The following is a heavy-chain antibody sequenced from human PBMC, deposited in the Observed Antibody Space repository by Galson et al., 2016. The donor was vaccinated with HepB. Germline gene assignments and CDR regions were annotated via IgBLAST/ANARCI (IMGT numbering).Heavy chain of an antibody. D-gene: IGHD2-15*01. CDR2: MWYDGSNK. J-gene: IGHJ4*02. V-gene: IGHV3-33*01. CDR1: GFTFSSYG. Sequence: SLRLSCAASGFTFSSYGMHWVRQAPGKGLEWVAGMWYDGSNKYYAASVKGRFTISRDNSKNTLYLQMSSLRVHDTAVYYCAREGSGGFDHWGQGTLVTVSS. CDR3: AREGSGGFDH.